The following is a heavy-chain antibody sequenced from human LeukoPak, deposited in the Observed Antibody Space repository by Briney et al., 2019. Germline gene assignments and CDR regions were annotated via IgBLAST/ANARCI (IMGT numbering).Heavy chain of an antibody. D-gene: IGHD6-6*01. J-gene: IGHJ4*02. CDR3: ARETAELGRSFDY. V-gene: IGHV4-4*07. CDR1: GDSISSYY. CDR2: IHTSGST. Sequence: SETLSLTCTVSGDSISSYYWSWIRQPAGKGLEWIGRIHTSGSTNHNPSLTSRVTMSVDTSKNQFSLKLTSVTAADTAVYYCARETAELGRSFDYWGQGAQVTVSS.